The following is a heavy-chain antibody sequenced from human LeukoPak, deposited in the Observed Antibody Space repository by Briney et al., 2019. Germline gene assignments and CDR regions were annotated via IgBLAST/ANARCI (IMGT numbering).Heavy chain of an antibody. V-gene: IGHV3-30*18. J-gene: IGHJ4*02. CDR3: AKDQNRYCSSTSCYDLDY. CDR1: GFTFSSYG. D-gene: IGHD2-2*01. Sequence: GGSLRLSCAASGFTFSSYGMHWVRQAPGKGLEWVAVISYDGSNKYYADSVKGRFTISRDNSKNTLYLQMNSLRAEDTAVYYCAKDQNRYCSSTSCYDLDYWGQGTLVTVSS. CDR2: ISYDGSNK.